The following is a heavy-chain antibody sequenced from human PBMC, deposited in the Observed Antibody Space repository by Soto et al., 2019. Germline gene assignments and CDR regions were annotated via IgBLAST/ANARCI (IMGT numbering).Heavy chain of an antibody. CDR2: ISAYNGNT. D-gene: IGHD1-7*01. Sequence: ASVKVSCKASGYTFTSYGISWVRQAPGQGLEWMGWISAYNGNTNYAQKLQGRVTMTTDTSTSTAYMELRSLRSDVTVVYFCARERVTGTTWWFDPWGQGTLVTVSS. CDR3: ARERVTGTTWWFDP. V-gene: IGHV1-18*01. CDR1: GYTFTSYG. J-gene: IGHJ5*02.